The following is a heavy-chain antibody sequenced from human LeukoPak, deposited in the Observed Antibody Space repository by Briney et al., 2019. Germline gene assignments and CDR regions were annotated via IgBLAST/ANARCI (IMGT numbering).Heavy chain of an antibody. V-gene: IGHV3-21*01. J-gene: IGHJ3*02. CDR3: ARDYCGGDCYRRLDI. D-gene: IGHD2-21*02. CDR2: IGSSSSNI. Sequence: GGSLRLSCAASGFTFSSYSINWVRQAPGKGLEWVSSIGSSSSNIYYADSLKGRFTISRDNAKSSLYLQMNSLRAEDTAMYYCARDYCGGDCYRRLDIWGQGTMVTVSS. CDR1: GFTFSSYS.